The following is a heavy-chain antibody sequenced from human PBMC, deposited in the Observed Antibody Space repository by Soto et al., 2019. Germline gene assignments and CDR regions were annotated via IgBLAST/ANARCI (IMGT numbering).Heavy chain of an antibody. J-gene: IGHJ6*03. CDR2: IYYSGST. D-gene: IGHD3-10*01. Sequence: SETLSLTCTVSGGSISSYYWSWIRQPPGKGLEWIGYIYYSGSTNYNPSLKSRVTISVDTSKNQFSLKLSSVTAADTAVYYCATDGSGGTDYYYMDVWGKGTTVTVSS. V-gene: IGHV4-59*01. CDR1: GGSISSYY. CDR3: ATDGSGGTDYYYMDV.